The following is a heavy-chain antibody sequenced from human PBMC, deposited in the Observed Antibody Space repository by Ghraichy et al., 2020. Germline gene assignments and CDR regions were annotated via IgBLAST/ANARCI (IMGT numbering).Heavy chain of an antibody. Sequence: GGSLRLSCAASGFTVSSNYMSWVRQAPGKGLEWVSVIYSGGSTYYADSVKGRFTISRDNSKNTLYLQMNSLRAEDTAVYYCAAASSGYYYPFDYWGQGTLVTVSS. D-gene: IGHD3-22*01. J-gene: IGHJ4*02. CDR2: IYSGGST. V-gene: IGHV3-53*01. CDR1: GFTVSSNY. CDR3: AAASSGYYYPFDY.